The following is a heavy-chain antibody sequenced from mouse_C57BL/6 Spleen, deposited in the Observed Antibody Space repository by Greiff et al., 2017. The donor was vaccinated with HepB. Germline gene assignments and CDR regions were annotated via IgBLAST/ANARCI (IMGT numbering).Heavy chain of an antibody. V-gene: IGHV5-16*01. CDR3: ARIYGNYVGGYYFDY. CDR2: INYDGSST. D-gene: IGHD2-1*01. J-gene: IGHJ2*01. Sequence: VKLVESEGGLVQPGSSMKLSCTASGFTFSDYYMAWVRQVPEKGLEWVANINYDGSSTYYLDSLKSRFIISRDNAKNILYLQMSSLKSEDTATYYCARIYGNYVGGYYFDYWGQGTTLTVSS. CDR1: GFTFSDYY.